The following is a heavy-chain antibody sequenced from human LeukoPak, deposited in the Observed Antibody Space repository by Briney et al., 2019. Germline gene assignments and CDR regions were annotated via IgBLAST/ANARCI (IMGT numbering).Heavy chain of an antibody. V-gene: IGHV3-30*04. CDR3: AGDGMATIGSLDY. D-gene: IGHD5-24*01. J-gene: IGHJ4*02. CDR1: GFTFSSYA. CDR2: ISYDGSNK. Sequence: GGSLRLSCAASGFTFSSYAMHWVRQAPGKGLEWVAVISYDGSNKYYADSVKGRFTISRDNSKNTLYLQMNSLRAEDTAVYYCAGDGMATIGSLDYWGQGTLVTVSS.